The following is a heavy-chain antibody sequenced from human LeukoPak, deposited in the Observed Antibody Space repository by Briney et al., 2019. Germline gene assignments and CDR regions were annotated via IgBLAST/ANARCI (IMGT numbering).Heavy chain of an antibody. CDR3: ARVRVSGSYLYYFDN. J-gene: IGHJ4*02. V-gene: IGHV4-4*09. Sequence: PSETLPLTCTVSGGSISSYHWSWVRQPPGKGLEWIGYILTSGSTNYNPSLKSRVSISVDTSKNQFSLKLSSVTAEDTAVYYCARVRVSGSYLYYFDNWGQGTLVTVSS. D-gene: IGHD1-26*01. CDR2: ILTSGST. CDR1: GGSISSYH.